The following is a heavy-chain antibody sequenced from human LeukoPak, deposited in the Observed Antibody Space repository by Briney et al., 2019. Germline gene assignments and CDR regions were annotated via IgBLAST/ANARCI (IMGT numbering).Heavy chain of an antibody. Sequence: PGGSLRLSCAAPGFTFSSYAMSWVRQAPGKGLEWVSAISGSGGSTYYVDSVKGRFTISRDNSKNTLYLQMNSLRAEDTAVYYCAKAYDSSGYMWLYWGQGTLVTVSS. CDR2: ISGSGGST. CDR3: AKAYDSSGYMWLY. CDR1: GFTFSSYA. V-gene: IGHV3-23*01. D-gene: IGHD3-22*01. J-gene: IGHJ4*02.